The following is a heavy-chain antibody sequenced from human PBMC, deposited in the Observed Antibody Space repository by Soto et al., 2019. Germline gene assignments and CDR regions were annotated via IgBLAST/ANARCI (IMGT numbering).Heavy chain of an antibody. Sequence: EVQLLESGGGLVQPGGSLRLSCEASGFTFNSFGLNWVRQAPGKGLEWVSAISGSGASTYYADSVKGRFSISIDNSKNTLFLHMTSLRTEATAIYYCAKGDQVDGLGELWPSDDGIDIWGQGTMVTVSS. D-gene: IGHD3-10*01. J-gene: IGHJ3*02. CDR2: ISGSGAST. V-gene: IGHV3-23*01. CDR3: AKGDQVDGLGELWPSDDGIDI. CDR1: GFTFNSFG.